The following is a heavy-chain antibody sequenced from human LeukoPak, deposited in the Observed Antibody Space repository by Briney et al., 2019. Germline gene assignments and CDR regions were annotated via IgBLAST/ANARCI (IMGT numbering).Heavy chain of an antibody. CDR1: GYTFTSYG. CDR2: ISAYNGNT. D-gene: IGHD5-12*01. Sequence: ASVKVSCRASGYTFTSYGISWVRQAPGQGLEWMGWISAYNGNTNYAQKLQGRVTMTTDTSTSTAYMELRSLRSDDTAVYYCARDLLRGYSGYDSGYWGQGTLVTVSS. V-gene: IGHV1-18*01. CDR3: ARDLLRGYSGYDSGY. J-gene: IGHJ4*02.